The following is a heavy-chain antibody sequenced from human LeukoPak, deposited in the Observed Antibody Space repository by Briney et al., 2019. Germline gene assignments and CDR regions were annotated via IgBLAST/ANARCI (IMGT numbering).Heavy chain of an antibody. Sequence: GGSLRLSCAASGFTFSSYSMNWVRQAPGKGLEWVSSISSSSSYIYYADSVKGRFTISRDNAKNSLYLQMNSLRAEDTAVYYRARTIIAVAGTEYYYYYGMDVWGQGTTVTVSS. CDR2: ISSSSSYI. CDR1: GFTFSSYS. V-gene: IGHV3-21*01. D-gene: IGHD6-19*01. J-gene: IGHJ6*02. CDR3: ARTIIAVAGTEYYYYYGMDV.